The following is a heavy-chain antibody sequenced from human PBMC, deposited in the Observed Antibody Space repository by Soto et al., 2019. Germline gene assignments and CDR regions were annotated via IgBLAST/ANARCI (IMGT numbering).Heavy chain of an antibody. CDR2: ISGSGGST. D-gene: IGHD6-19*01. CDR1: VGTFSSYA. Sequence: GASVKVSCKASVGTFSSYAMSCVRQAPGKGLEWVSAISGSGGSTYYADSVKGRFTISRDNSKNTLYLQMNSLRAEDTAVYYCAKGHSSGWAYYYGMDVWGQGTTVTVSS. CDR3: AKGHSSGWAYYYGMDV. V-gene: IGHV3-23*01. J-gene: IGHJ6*02.